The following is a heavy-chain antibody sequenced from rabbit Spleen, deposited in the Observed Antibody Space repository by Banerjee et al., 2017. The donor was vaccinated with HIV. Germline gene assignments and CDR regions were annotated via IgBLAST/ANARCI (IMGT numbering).Heavy chain of an antibody. Sequence: QEQLKESGGGLVQPGGSLKLSCTASGFDFSSHYMSWVRQAPGKGLEWIACINTITATTVYATWAKGRFTISRTSSTTVALQMTSLTAADTAIYFCARDLTGVIGWNFDFWGPGTLVTVS. CDR1: GFDFSSHYM. CDR2: INTITATT. J-gene: IGHJ4*01. CDR3: ARDLTGVIGWNFDF. D-gene: IGHD1-1*01. V-gene: IGHV1S45*01.